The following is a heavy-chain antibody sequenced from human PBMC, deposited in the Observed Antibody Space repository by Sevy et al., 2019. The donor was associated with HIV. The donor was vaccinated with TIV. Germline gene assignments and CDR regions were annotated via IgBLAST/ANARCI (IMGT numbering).Heavy chain of an antibody. CDR1: GFTFSSYG. D-gene: IGHD1-26*01. CDR2: IWYDGSNK. CDR3: ARGRSGSYVFFDY. Sequence: GGSLRLSCAASGFTFSSYGMHWVRQAPGKGLEWVAVIWYDGSNKYYADSVKGRFTISRDNSKNTLYLQMNSLRAEDTAVYYCARGRSGSYVFFDYWGQGTLVTVSS. J-gene: IGHJ4*02. V-gene: IGHV3-33*01.